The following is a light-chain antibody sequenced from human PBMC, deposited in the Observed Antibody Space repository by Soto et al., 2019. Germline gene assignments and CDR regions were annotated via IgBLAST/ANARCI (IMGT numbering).Light chain of an antibody. CDR2: KAS. J-gene: IGKJ3*01. CDR3: QLYNSYS. Sequence: DIQMTQSPSTLSASVGDRVTITCRASQSISTWLAWYQQKPGKAPNLLIYKASSLESGVPSRFSGSGSGTEFTLTISSLQPDDFATYYCQLYNSYSFGPGTKVDIK. CDR1: QSISTW. V-gene: IGKV1-5*03.